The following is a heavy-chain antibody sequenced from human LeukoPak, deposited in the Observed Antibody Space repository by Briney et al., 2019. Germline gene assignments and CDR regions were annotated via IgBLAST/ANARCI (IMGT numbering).Heavy chain of an antibody. CDR3: AREGNAYYFDY. D-gene: IGHD1-1*01. Sequence: SQTLSLTCAISGDSVSSNSVTWNWIRQSPSRGLEWLGRTYYRSKWYHDYAVSVKSRITINPETSKNQFSLQLNYVTPGDTAVYYCAREGNAYYFDYWGQGTLVAVSS. J-gene: IGHJ4*02. CDR1: GDSVSSNSVT. V-gene: IGHV6-1*01. CDR2: TYYRSKWYH.